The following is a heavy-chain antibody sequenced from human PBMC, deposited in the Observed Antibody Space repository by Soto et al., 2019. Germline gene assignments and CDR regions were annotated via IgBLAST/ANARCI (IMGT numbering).Heavy chain of an antibody. V-gene: IGHV1-3*01. CDR2: NNHGNGNT. CDR1: GYTFTAYG. Sequence: ASGKASCKAPGYTFTAYGMNWLGRAPGRGLEWMGWNNHGNGNTKYSQKFQGRVIIERDPSASTAYMELSSLRSEDTAVYYCAREGYFDSSNYLAYWGLGTLVTVSS. J-gene: IGHJ4*02. D-gene: IGHD3-22*01. CDR3: AREGYFDSSNYLAY.